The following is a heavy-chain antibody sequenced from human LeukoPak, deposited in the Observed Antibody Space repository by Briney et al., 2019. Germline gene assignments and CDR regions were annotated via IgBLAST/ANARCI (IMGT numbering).Heavy chain of an antibody. V-gene: IGHV1-18*01. Sequence: GASVKVSCKASGYTFTSYGISWVRQAPRQGLEWMGWISACNGNTNYAQKLQGRVTMTTDTSTSTAYMELRSLRSEDTAVYYCATHASFDYWGQGTLVTVSS. CDR2: ISACNGNT. CDR1: GYTFTSYG. CDR3: ATHASFDY. D-gene: IGHD2-2*01. J-gene: IGHJ4*02.